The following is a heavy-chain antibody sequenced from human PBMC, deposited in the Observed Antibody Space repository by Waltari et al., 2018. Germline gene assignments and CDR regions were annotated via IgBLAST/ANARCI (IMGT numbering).Heavy chain of an antibody. D-gene: IGHD3-16*02. Sequence: EVQLVESGGGLVQPGGSLRLSCAASGFTFSSYCMSWVRQAPGKGLEWVANIKQDGSEKYYVDSVKGRFTISRDNAKNSLYLQMNSLRAEDTAVYYCAGAPNYDYIWGSYRRSWGMDVWGQGTTVTVSS. V-gene: IGHV3-7*04. CDR3: AGAPNYDYIWGSYRRSWGMDV. CDR2: IKQDGSEK. CDR1: GFTFSSYC. J-gene: IGHJ6*02.